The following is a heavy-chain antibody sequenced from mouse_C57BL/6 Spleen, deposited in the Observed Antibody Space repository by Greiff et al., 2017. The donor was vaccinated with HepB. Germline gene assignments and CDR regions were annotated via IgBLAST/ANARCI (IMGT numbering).Heavy chain of an antibody. J-gene: IGHJ2*01. V-gene: IGHV1-61*01. Sequence: QVQLQQPGAELVRPGSSVKLSCKASGYTFTSYWMDWVKQRPGQGLEWIGNIYPSDSETHYNQKFKDKATLTVDKSSSTAYRQLSSLTSEDSAVYYCARGRLPLDYWGQGTTLTVSS. CDR2: IYPSDSET. CDR3: ARGRLPLDY. CDR1: GYTFTSYW. D-gene: IGHD2-2*01.